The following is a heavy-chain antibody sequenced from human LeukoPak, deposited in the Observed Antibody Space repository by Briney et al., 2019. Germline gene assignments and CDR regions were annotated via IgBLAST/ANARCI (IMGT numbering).Heavy chain of an antibody. Sequence: SETLSLTCAVYGGSFSGYYWSWIRQPPGKGLEWIGEISHSGSTNYNPSLKSRVTISVDTSKNQFSLKLSSVTAADTAVYYCARGRGYYDSRGFDYWGQGTLVTVSS. CDR2: ISHSGST. D-gene: IGHD3-22*01. CDR1: GGSFSGYY. CDR3: ARGRGYYDSRGFDY. J-gene: IGHJ4*02. V-gene: IGHV4-34*01.